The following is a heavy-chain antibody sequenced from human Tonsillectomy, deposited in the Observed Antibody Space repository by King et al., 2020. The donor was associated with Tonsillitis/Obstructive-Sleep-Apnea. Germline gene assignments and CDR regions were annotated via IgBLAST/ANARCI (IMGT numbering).Heavy chain of an antibody. D-gene: IGHD6-13*01. CDR1: GYSFSSYW. J-gene: IGHJ4*02. CDR2: INPGDSDT. Sequence: VQLVESGAEVKKPGESLKISCKGFGYSFSSYWIGWVRQMPGKGLEWMGIINPGDSDTRYSPSFQGQVTISGDKSTSTAYLRWGSLKASDTAMYYCARASLGYTSSWYGIDYWGQGTLVTVSS. CDR3: ARASLGYTSSWYGIDY. V-gene: IGHV5-51*01.